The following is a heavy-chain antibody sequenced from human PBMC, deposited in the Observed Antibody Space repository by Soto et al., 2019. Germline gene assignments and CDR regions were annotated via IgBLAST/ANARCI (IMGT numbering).Heavy chain of an antibody. CDR1: GGSISSSNW. V-gene: IGHV4-4*02. CDR2: IYHSGST. J-gene: IGHJ5*02. D-gene: IGHD4-17*01. CDR3: ARGLNYGDYVGYNWFDP. Sequence: SETLSLTCAVSGGSISSSNWWSWVRQPPGKGLEWIGEIYHSGSTNYNPSLKSRVTISVDKSKNQFSLKLSSVTAADTAVYYCARGLNYGDYVGYNWFDPWGQGTLVTVSS.